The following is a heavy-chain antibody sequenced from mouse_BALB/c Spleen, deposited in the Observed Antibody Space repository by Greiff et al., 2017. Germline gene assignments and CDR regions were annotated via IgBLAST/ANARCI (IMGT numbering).Heavy chain of an antibody. Sequence: KVVESGGDLVKPGGSLKLSCAASGFTFSSYGMSWVRQTPDKRLEWVATISSGGSYTYYPDSVKGRFTISRDNAKNTLYLQMSSLKSEDTAMSYCERRNGSSSWFAYWGQGTLVTVSA. CDR3: ERRNGSSSWFAY. V-gene: IGHV5-6*02. CDR1: GFTFSSYG. CDR2: ISSGGSYT. J-gene: IGHJ3*01. D-gene: IGHD1-1*01.